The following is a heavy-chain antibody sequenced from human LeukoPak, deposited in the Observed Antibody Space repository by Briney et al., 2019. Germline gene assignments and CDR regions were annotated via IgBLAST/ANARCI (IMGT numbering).Heavy chain of an antibody. Sequence: GSLRLSCAASGFTFSSYSMNWVRQAPGKGLEWIGEINHSGSTNYNPSLKSRVTISVDTSKNQFSLRLSSVTAADTAVYYCARQTGTTFDYWGQGTLVTVSS. CDR1: GFTFSSYS. V-gene: IGHV4-34*01. CDR3: ARQTGTTFDY. J-gene: IGHJ4*02. D-gene: IGHD1-1*01. CDR2: INHSGST.